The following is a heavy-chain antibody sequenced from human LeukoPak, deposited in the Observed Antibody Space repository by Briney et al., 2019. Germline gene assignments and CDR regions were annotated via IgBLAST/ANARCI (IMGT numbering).Heavy chain of an antibody. CDR3: ARQGSSLRYLHTYLDV. CDR2: LPHDGTEK. V-gene: IGHV3-30*01. Sequence: GRSLRLSCAASGFTFRSSAMHWVRQAPGKGLEWVALLPHDGTEKYYVESVKGRFTISRDNSNNTLYLQMNSLRVEDTAVYFCARQGSSLRYLHTYLDVWGKGTTVTVSS. D-gene: IGHD6-6*01. J-gene: IGHJ6*03. CDR1: GFTFRSSA.